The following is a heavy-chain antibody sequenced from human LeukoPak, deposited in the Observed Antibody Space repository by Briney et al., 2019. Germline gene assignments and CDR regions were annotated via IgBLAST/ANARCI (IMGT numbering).Heavy chain of an antibody. CDR1: GGTFSSYA. V-gene: IGHV1-8*02. D-gene: IGHD3-16*01. Sequence: ASVKVSFKASGGTFSSYAISWVRQAPGQGLEWMGWINPNSGNTGYAQKFQGRVTMTRNTSISTAYMELSSLRSEDTAVYYCARSLGGDENDYWGQGTLVTVSS. CDR2: INPNSGNT. CDR3: ARSLGGDENDY. J-gene: IGHJ4*02.